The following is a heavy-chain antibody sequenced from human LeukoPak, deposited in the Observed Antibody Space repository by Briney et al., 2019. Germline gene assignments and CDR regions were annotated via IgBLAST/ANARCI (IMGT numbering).Heavy chain of an antibody. CDR2: IGYTGTT. D-gene: IGHD2-8*02. V-gene: IGHV4-39*01. Sequence: SETLSLTCTVSGGSISSGVYYWGWIRQPPGKGLEWIGSIGYTGTTNSNPSLKSRVTLSVDTSKNQVSLTLSSVTAADTAVYFCARRMGSGATYPRTFVYWGQGTLVTVSS. J-gene: IGHJ4*02. CDR1: GGSISSGVYY. CDR3: ARRMGSGATYPRTFVY.